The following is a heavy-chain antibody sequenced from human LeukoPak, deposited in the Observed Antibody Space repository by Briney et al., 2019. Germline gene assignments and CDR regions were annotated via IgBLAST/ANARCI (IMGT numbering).Heavy chain of an antibody. CDR3: ARDLSSSSWYFRPGRWFDP. V-gene: IGHV3-30*04. CDR1: GFTFSSYA. J-gene: IGHJ5*02. D-gene: IGHD6-13*01. Sequence: GGSLRLSCAASGFTFSSYAMHWVRQAPGKGLEWVAVISYDGSNKYYADSVKGRFTISRDNSKNTLYLQMNSLRAEDTAVYYCARDLSSSSWYFRPGRWFDPWGQGTLVTVSS. CDR2: ISYDGSNK.